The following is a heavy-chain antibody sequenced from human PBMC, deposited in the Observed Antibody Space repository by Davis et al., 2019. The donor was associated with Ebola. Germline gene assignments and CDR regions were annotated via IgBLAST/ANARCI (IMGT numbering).Heavy chain of an antibody. CDR2: INSDGSST. J-gene: IGHJ6*02. CDR3: ARGDVDTAMGIFGYYYGMDV. CDR1: GFTFSSYW. V-gene: IGHV3-74*01. Sequence: GESLKISCAASGFTFSSYWMHWVRQAPGKGLVWFSRINSDGSSTSYADSVKGRFTISRDNAKNTLYLQMNSLRAEDTAVYYCARGDVDTAMGIFGYYYGMDVWGQGTTVTVSS. D-gene: IGHD5-18*01.